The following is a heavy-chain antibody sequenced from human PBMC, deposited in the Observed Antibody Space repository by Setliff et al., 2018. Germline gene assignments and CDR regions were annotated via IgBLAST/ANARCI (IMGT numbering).Heavy chain of an antibody. CDR1: GYTFTTYG. D-gene: IGHD6-13*01. CDR3: ARVRKNDDSNNWYGASYYSYHYAMDV. V-gene: IGHV1-18*01. J-gene: IGHJ6*02. CDR2: ISADNGNT. Sequence: ASVKVSCKASGYTFTTYGISWVRQAPGQGLEWMGWISADNGNTNYAQNLQGRVTMTTDTSTSTAYMELGSLRSDDTAIYYCARVRKNDDSNNWYGASYYSYHYAMDVWGLGTTVTVSS.